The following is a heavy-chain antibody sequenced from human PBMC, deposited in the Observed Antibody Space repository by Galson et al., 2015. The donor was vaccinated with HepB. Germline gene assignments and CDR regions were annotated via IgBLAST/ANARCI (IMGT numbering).Heavy chain of an antibody. V-gene: IGHV3-15*01. CDR2: IKSKTDGGTT. CDR1: GFTFSNAW. CDR3: TTGRNLEWLRTPDY. J-gene: IGHJ4*02. Sequence: SLRLSCAASGFTFSNAWMSWVRQAPGKGLEWVGRIKSKTDGGTTDYAAPVKGRFTISRDDSKNTLYLQMNSLKTEDTAVYYCTTGRNLEWLRTPDYWGQGTLVTVSS. D-gene: IGHD3-3*01.